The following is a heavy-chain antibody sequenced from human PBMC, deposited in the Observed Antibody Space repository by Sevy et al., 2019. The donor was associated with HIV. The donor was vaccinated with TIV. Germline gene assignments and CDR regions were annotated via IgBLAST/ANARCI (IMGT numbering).Heavy chain of an antibody. V-gene: IGHV3-33*08. CDR3: ASDLGSYSTKVALFDY. CDR2: IWYDGSNK. Sequence: GGSLRLSCAASGFTFSYFGMHWVRQAPGKGLEWVAVIWYDGSNKYYADSVKGRFTISRENSKNTLYLQMNSLRAEDKAVYYCASDLGSYSTKVALFDYWGQGTLVTVSS. D-gene: IGHD1-26*01. CDR1: GFTFSYFG. J-gene: IGHJ4*02.